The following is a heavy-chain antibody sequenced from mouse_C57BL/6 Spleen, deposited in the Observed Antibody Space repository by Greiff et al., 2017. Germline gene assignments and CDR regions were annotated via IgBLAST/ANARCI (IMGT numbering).Heavy chain of an antibody. CDR2: INPSNGGT. J-gene: IGHJ1*03. CDR3: ARDGYDEGRYFDR. D-gene: IGHD2-2*01. V-gene: IGHV1-53*01. CDR1: GYTFTSYW. Sequence: QVQLLQPGTELVKPGASVKLSCKASGYTFTSYWMHWVKQRPGQGLEWIGNINPSNGGTNYTEKFKSQATLTIDKSSSTSYMQISSLTSEDSAVYYGARDGYDEGRYFDRWGTGTTGTVSS.